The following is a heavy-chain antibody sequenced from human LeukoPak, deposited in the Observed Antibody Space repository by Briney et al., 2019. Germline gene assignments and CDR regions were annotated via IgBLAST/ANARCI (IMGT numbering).Heavy chain of an antibody. CDR3: ARDDGYSSSWYVLDH. J-gene: IGHJ4*02. CDR1: GGTFSSYA. D-gene: IGHD6-13*01. V-gene: IGHV1-69*13. Sequence: GASVKVSCKASGGTFSSYAISWVRQAPGQGLEWMGGIIPIFGTANYAQKFQGRVTITADESTSTAYMELSSLRSEDTAVYYCARDDGYSSSWYVLDHWGQGTLVTVSS. CDR2: IIPIFGTA.